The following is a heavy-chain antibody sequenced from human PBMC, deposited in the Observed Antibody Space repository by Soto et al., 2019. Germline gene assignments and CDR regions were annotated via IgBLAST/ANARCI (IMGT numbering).Heavy chain of an antibody. CDR1: GFTFSSYW. D-gene: IGHD4-17*01. J-gene: IGHJ4*02. CDR2: IKQDGNEK. Sequence: EVQLVESGGDLVQPGGSPRLSCAASGFTFSSYWMSWVRQAPGKGLEWVANIKQDGNEKYYVDSVKGRFTVSGDNAKSSLYLQMNSLRAEDTAVYYCAKHGDYNFDYWGPGTLVTVSS. V-gene: IGHV3-7*01. CDR3: AKHGDYNFDY.